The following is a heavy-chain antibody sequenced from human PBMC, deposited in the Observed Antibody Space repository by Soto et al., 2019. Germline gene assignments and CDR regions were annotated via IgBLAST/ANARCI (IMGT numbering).Heavy chain of an antibody. CDR2: ISPASTYI. CDR3: AADTGDIEVVPATT. V-gene: IGHV3-21*04. CDR1: GLNFEKCS. D-gene: IGHD2-15*01. J-gene: IGHJ4*02. Sequence: GGSLRLSCAASGLNFEKCSMNWVRQPPGKGPEWLASISPASTYIRYADSVKGRFTISRDNARNSLSLQMMSLRADDTAMYFCAADTGDIEVVPATTWGQGTLVTVSS.